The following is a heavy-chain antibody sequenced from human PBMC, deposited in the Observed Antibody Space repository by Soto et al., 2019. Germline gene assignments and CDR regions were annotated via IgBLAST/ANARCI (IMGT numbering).Heavy chain of an antibody. CDR1: GFTFSTHW. D-gene: IGHD3-22*01. CDR2: INGDGSRT. CDR3: AGDSPHDSTVAGDY. Sequence: HPGGSLRLSCAASGFTFSTHWMHWVRQVPEKGLVWVSRINGDGSRTTYADSVRGRLTISRDNAKNTLYLQMNNLRVEDTAVYYCAGDSPHDSTVAGDYWGQGTLVTVS. V-gene: IGHV3-74*01. J-gene: IGHJ4*02.